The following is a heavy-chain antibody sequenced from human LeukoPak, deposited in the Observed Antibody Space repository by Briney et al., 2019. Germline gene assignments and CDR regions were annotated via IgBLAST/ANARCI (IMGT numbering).Heavy chain of an antibody. Sequence: SETPSLTCAVYGGSFSGYYWSWIRQPPGKGLEWIGEINHSGSTNYNPSLKSRVTISVDTSKNQFSLKLSSVTAADTAVYYCARGDSGSYPVDYWGQGTLVTVSS. V-gene: IGHV4-34*01. J-gene: IGHJ4*02. CDR1: GGSFSGYY. CDR2: INHSGST. D-gene: IGHD1-26*01. CDR3: ARGDSGSYPVDY.